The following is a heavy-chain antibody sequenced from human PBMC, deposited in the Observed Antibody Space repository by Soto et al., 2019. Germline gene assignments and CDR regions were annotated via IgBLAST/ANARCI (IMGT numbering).Heavy chain of an antibody. CDR1: GFSLSTSGVG. Sequence: QITLKESGPTLVKPTQTLTLTCTFSGFSLSTSGVGVGWIRQPPGKALEWLALIYWDDDKRYSPSLKSRLTIPQDTSKHRVVLTMTNMHPVDTATYYCAHRPRPHGSRCFRWFDPWGQGTLVTVSS. J-gene: IGHJ5*02. V-gene: IGHV2-5*02. CDR2: IYWDDDK. D-gene: IGHD6-13*01. CDR3: AHRPRPHGSRCFRWFDP.